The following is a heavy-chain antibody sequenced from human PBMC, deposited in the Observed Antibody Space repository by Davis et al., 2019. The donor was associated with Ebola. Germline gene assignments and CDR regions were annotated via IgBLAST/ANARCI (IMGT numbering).Heavy chain of an antibody. J-gene: IGHJ4*02. Sequence: PGGSLRFSCTVSGVSISRHYWSWIRQPPGKRLEWIGSIYYTGNAYYNSSLASRATISVDTSKNQFSLKLTSVTAADTAMYYCSERGSSVWGQGTLVTVSS. V-gene: IGHV4-59*03. CDR1: GVSISRHY. CDR3: SERGSSV. D-gene: IGHD3-10*01. CDR2: IYYTGNA.